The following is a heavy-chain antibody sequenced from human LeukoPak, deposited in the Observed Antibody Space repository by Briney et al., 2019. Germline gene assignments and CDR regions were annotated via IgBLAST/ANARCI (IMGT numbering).Heavy chain of an antibody. V-gene: IGHV3-7*04. CDR1: GFTFSSYW. D-gene: IGHD3-22*01. CDR2: IKQDGSEK. J-gene: IGHJ4*02. Sequence: GGSLRLSCAASGFTFSSYWMSWVRQAPGRGLEWVANIKQDGSEKYYVDSVKGRFTISGDNAKNSLYLQMNSLRAEDTAVYYCARVGWTYYYDSSGYPILSYYFDYWGQGTLVTVSS. CDR3: ARVGWTYYYDSSGYPILSYYFDY.